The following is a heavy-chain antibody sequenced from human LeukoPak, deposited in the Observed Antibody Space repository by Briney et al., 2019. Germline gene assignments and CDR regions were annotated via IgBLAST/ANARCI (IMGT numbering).Heavy chain of an antibody. CDR2: ISYDGNTQ. D-gene: IGHD3-22*01. CDR3: PTSRITMRGDYMDF. J-gene: IGHJ6*03. V-gene: IGHV3-30*04. Sequence: GSLRLSWVGSGFIFRNYPMYWVRQAPGKGLEGVAVISYDGNTQYYADSVKGRFTLSRENSKNTVYLTVTSLRTEDTALYYCPTSRITMRGDYMDFWGRGTAVTVSS. CDR1: GFIFRNYP.